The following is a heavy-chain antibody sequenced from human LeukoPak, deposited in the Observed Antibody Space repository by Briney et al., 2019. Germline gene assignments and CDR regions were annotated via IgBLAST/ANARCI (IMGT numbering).Heavy chain of an antibody. CDR3: ARVLDSSGYYVYFDY. V-gene: IGHV3-7*01. J-gene: IGHJ4*02. Sequence: GGSLRLSCAASGFTFNRDWTAWVRQAPGKGLEWVANIKEDGSEKNYVDSVKGRFTISRDNAKNSLYLQMNSLRAEDTAVYYCARVLDSSGYYVYFDYWGQGTLVTVSS. CDR1: GFTFNRDW. CDR2: IKEDGSEK. D-gene: IGHD3-22*01.